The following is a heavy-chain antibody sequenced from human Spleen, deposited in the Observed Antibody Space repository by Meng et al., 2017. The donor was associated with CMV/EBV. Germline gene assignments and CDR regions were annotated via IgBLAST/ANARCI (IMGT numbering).Heavy chain of an antibody. D-gene: IGHD3-10*01. CDR3: AHSTYYYGPGTLHYFDY. J-gene: IGHJ4*02. Sequence: LSTSGVGVGWIRQPPGKDLEWLALIYWDDDKRYSPSLKSRLTITKDTSKNQVVLTMTNMDPVDTATYYCAHSTYYYGPGTLHYFDYWGQGTLVTVSS. V-gene: IGHV2-5*02. CDR1: LSTSGVG. CDR2: IYWDDDK.